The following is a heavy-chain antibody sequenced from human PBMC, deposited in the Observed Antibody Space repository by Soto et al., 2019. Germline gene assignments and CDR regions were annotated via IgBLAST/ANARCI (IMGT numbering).Heavy chain of an antibody. Sequence: SETLSLTCSVSGRSIXSSSYYWGWIRQPPGKGLEWIGSIYYSGSTYYNPSLKSRVTISVDTSKNQFSLKLSSVTAADTAVYYCARCGPSAAYDILTGYPFDYGMDVWGQGTTVTVSS. J-gene: IGHJ6*02. CDR3: ARCGPSAAYDILTGYPFDYGMDV. CDR1: GRSIXSSSYY. CDR2: IYYSGST. D-gene: IGHD3-9*01. V-gene: IGHV4-39*01.